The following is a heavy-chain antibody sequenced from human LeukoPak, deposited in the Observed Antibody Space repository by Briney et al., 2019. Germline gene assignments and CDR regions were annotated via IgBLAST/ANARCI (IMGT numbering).Heavy chain of an antibody. Sequence: GGSLRLSCAASGFTFSSYEMNWVRQAPGKGLEWVSYISSSGSTIYYADSVKGRFTISRDNAKNSLYLQMNSLRAEDTAVYYCARVVHQLLFQAFDIWGQGTMVTVSS. V-gene: IGHV3-48*03. CDR2: ISSSGSTI. CDR1: GFTFSSYE. D-gene: IGHD2-2*01. CDR3: ARVVHQLLFQAFDI. J-gene: IGHJ3*02.